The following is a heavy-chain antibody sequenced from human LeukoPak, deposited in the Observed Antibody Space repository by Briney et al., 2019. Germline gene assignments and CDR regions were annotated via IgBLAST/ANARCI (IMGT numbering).Heavy chain of an antibody. Sequence: SETLSLTCTVSGYPISSGYYWGWIRQPPGKGLEWIGSVYHSGSTYYNPSLKSRVTISVDTSKNQFSLKLSSVTAADTAVYYCARDQGVVGATKGLDYWGQGTLVTVSS. V-gene: IGHV4-38-2*02. D-gene: IGHD1-26*01. CDR2: VYHSGST. CDR1: GYPISSGYY. J-gene: IGHJ4*02. CDR3: ARDQGVVGATKGLDY.